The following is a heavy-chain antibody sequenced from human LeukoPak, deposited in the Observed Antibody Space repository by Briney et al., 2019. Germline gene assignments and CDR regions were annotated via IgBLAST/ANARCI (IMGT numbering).Heavy chain of an antibody. CDR2: INHSGST. Sequence: SETLSLTCAVYGGSFSGYYWSWIRQPPGNGLEWIGEINHSGSTNYNPSLKSRVTISVDTSKNQFSLKLSSVTAADTAVYYCARGVRYFDLWGRGTLVTVSS. V-gene: IGHV4-34*01. J-gene: IGHJ2*01. CDR3: ARGVRYFDL. CDR1: GGSFSGYY.